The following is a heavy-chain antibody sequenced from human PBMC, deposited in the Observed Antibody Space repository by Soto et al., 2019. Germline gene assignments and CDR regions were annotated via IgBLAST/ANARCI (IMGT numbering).Heavy chain of an antibody. Sequence: GGSLRLSCAASGFTFSNAWMSWVRQAPGKGLEWVGRIKSKTDGGTTDYAAPVKGRFTISRDDSKNTLYLQMNSLKTEDTAVYYCTTGLGDYGRGYYYYYMDVWGKGTTVTVSS. CDR1: GFTFSNAW. CDR3: TTGLGDYGRGYYYYYMDV. D-gene: IGHD4-17*01. V-gene: IGHV3-15*01. CDR2: IKSKTDGGTT. J-gene: IGHJ6*03.